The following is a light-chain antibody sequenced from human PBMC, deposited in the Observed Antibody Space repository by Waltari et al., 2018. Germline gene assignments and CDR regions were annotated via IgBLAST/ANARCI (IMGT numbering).Light chain of an antibody. V-gene: IGKV3-20*01. CDR3: QHYVRLPAT. CDR2: GAS. J-gene: IGKJ1*01. Sequence: LVLVTPPGTLALSPGHSATLSCRASQSVSRSLAWYQQKPGQAPKLLIYGASTRATGIPDRFTGSGSGTDFSLTISSLEPEDFAIYFCQHYVRLPATFGQGTKVEIK. CDR1: QSVSRS.